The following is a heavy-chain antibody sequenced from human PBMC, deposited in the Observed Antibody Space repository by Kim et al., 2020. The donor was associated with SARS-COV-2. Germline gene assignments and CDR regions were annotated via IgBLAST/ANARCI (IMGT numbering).Heavy chain of an antibody. CDR1: GFTFSGSP. Sequence: LSLTCAASGFTFSGSPLHWVRQASGKGLEWVGRIRSKANNYATGYAASVKGRFTISRDDSRNTAYLEMNGLKTEDTAVYYCTRIPATALAFWDAFDIWGQGTMVTVSS. CDR3: TRIPATALAFWDAFDI. D-gene: IGHD3-3*02. V-gene: IGHV3-73*01. J-gene: IGHJ3*02. CDR2: IRSKANNYAT.